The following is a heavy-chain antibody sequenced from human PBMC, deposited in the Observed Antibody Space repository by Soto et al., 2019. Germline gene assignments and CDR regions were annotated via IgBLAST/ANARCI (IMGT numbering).Heavy chain of an antibody. Sequence: QVQLVESGGGVVQPGRSLRLSCAPSGFTFRSSGMHWVRQAPGKGLEWVAVISNDGSDKYYADSVKGRFIISRDNSKNTLYRQMYSLRAEDTAVYYCAKDRSRSWSFDYLGQGTLVTGSS. D-gene: IGHD6-13*01. V-gene: IGHV3-30*18. J-gene: IGHJ4*02. CDR2: ISNDGSDK. CDR3: AKDRSRSWSFDY. CDR1: GFTFRSSG.